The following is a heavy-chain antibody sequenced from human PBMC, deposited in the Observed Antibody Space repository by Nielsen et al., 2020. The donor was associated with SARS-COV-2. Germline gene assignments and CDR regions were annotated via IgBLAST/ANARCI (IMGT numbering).Heavy chain of an antibody. CDR3: TRVNPTSGSWFDALDI. J-gene: IGHJ3*02. D-gene: IGHD6-13*01. Sequence: GESLKISCAASGFTFSDSTMHWVRQASGKGLEWIGRIRSKANTYATGYAASMKGRFTISRDDSKNTAYLQMNNLRTEDTAVYYCTRVNPTSGSWFDALDIWGQGTMVTVSS. CDR2: IRSKANTYAT. V-gene: IGHV3-73*01. CDR1: GFTFSDST.